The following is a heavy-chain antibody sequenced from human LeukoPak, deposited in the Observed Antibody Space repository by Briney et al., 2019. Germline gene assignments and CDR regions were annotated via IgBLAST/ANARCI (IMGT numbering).Heavy chain of an antibody. CDR2: ISPSGGST. J-gene: IGHJ4*02. CDR1: GYTFTSYY. Sequence: AASVKVSCKASGYTFTSYYMHWVRQAPGQGLEWMGIISPSGGSTSYAQKFQGRVTMTRDTSTSTVYMELSSLRSEDTAVYYCARDPREYYYDSSGYDYWGQGTLVTVSS. D-gene: IGHD3-22*01. CDR3: ARDPREYYYDSSGYDY. V-gene: IGHV1-46*01.